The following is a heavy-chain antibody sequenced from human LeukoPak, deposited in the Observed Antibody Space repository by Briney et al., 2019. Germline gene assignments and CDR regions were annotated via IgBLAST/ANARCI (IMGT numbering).Heavy chain of an antibody. CDR2: ISRDWSTT. CDR1: GFAFSSYW. CDR3: ARDDGTAAGGD. V-gene: IGHV3-74*01. J-gene: IGHJ4*02. D-gene: IGHD6-13*01. Sequence: GGSLRLSCAASGFAFSSYWMHWVRQAPGKGLVWVSRISRDWSTTTYADSVKGRFTISRDNAKNTLYLQMNSLTAEDTAVYYCARDDGTAAGGDWGQGTLVTVSS.